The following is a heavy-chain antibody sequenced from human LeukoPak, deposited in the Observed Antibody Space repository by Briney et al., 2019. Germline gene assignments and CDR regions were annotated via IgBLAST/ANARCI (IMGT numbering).Heavy chain of an antibody. Sequence: ASVKVSCKASGYTFTSYYMHWVRQAPGQGLEWMGIINPSGGSTSYAQKFQGRVTMTRDTSTSTVYMELSSLRSEDTAVYYCARVGSGDSSAYWVGSFDYWGQRTLVTVSS. CDR3: ARVGSGDSSAYWVGSFDY. D-gene: IGHD3-22*01. J-gene: IGHJ4*02. V-gene: IGHV1-46*01. CDR2: INPSGGST. CDR1: GYTFTSYY.